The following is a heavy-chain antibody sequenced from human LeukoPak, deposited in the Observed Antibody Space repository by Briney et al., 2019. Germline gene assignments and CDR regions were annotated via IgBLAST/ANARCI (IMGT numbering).Heavy chain of an antibody. D-gene: IGHD1-26*01. CDR3: ARRVDSYWFFDY. CDR1: GYSFTNYW. J-gene: IGHJ4*02. Sequence: GESLKISCKGSGYSFTNYWIGWVRQMPGKGLEWMGIIYPGDSDTRYIPSFQGQVTVSAGKSINTAYLQWSSLKASDTAMYYCARRVDSYWFFDYWGQGTLVTVSS. V-gene: IGHV5-51*01. CDR2: IYPGDSDT.